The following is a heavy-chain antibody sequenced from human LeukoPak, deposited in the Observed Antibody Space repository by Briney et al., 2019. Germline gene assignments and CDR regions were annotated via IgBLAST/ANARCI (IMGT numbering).Heavy chain of an antibody. V-gene: IGHV3-33*01. CDR2: IWFDGGNK. CDR3: ARAQDRVFDY. CDR1: GFTFSSYG. Sequence: GGSRRLSCAASGFTFSSYGMYWVRQAPGKGLEWVAVIWFDGGNKYFADSVKGRFTISRDNSKNTLYLQMNSLRAEDTAVYYSARAQDRVFDYWGQGTLVTVSS. D-gene: IGHD2-15*01. J-gene: IGHJ4*02.